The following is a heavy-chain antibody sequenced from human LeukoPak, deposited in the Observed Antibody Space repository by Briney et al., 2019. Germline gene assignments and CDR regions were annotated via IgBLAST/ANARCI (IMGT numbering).Heavy chain of an antibody. CDR1: GFTFSSYA. CDR3: AKDRRGAARPDYFDY. Sequence: GGSLRLSCAASGFTFSSYAMHWVRQAPGKGLEWVAVISYDGSNKYYADSVKGRFAISRDNSKNTLYLQMNSLRDEDTAVYYCAKDRRGAARPDYFDYWGQGTLVTVSS. CDR2: ISYDGSNK. D-gene: IGHD6-6*01. J-gene: IGHJ4*02. V-gene: IGHV3-30*09.